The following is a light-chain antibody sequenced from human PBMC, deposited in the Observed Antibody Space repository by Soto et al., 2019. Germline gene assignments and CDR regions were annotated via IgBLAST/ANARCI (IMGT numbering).Light chain of an antibody. CDR1: QDISNY. V-gene: IGKV1-33*01. Sequence: DIQMTQSPSSLSASVGDRVTITCQASQDISNYLNWYQQKPGKAPKLLIYDASNLETRVPSRFSGSGSGTDFTFTISSLQPEDIATYYCQQYDNLLLTFGQGTRLEIK. J-gene: IGKJ5*01. CDR2: DAS. CDR3: QQYDNLLLT.